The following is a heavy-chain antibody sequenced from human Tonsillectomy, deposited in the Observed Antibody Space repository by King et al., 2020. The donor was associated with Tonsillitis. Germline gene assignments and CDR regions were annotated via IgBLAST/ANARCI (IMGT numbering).Heavy chain of an antibody. CDR3: ARDSREYSSSWIYYYSYGMDV. D-gene: IGHD6-13*01. J-gene: IGHJ6*02. V-gene: IGHV3-30*04. Sequence: VQLVESGGGVVQPGRSLRLSCAASGFTFSSYAMHWVRQAPGKGLEWVAVISYDGSYKYYADSVKGRFTISRDNSKNTLYLQMNSLRAEDTAVYYCARDSREYSSSWIYYYSYGMDVWGQGTTVTVSS. CDR1: GFTFSSYA. CDR2: ISYDGSYK.